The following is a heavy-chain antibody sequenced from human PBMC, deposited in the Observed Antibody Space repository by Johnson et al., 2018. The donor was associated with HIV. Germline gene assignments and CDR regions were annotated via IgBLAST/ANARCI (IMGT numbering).Heavy chain of an antibody. J-gene: IGHJ3*02. Sequence: VQLVESGGGLVQPGGSLRLSCAASGITVSSNYMNWVRQAPGKGLEWVSLIFSVGNTYYADSVKGRFTISRDNAKNSLYLQMSSLRAEATAVYYCARDGPWLQSQRDAFDIWGQGTMVTVAS. CDR2: IFSVGNT. V-gene: IGHV3-66*01. CDR1: GITVSSNY. D-gene: IGHD5-24*01. CDR3: ARDGPWLQSQRDAFDI.